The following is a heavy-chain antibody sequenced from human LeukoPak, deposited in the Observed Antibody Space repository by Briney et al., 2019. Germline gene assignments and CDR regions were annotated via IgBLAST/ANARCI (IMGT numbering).Heavy chain of an antibody. CDR3: AREGRYYDSSGYYSD. Sequence: PSETLSLTCTVSGGSISSYYWSWIRQPAGKGLEWIGRIYTSGSTNYNPSLKSRVTMSVDTSKNQFSLKLSSVTAADTAVYYCAREGRYYDSSGYYSDWGQGTLVTVSS. D-gene: IGHD3-22*01. CDR2: IYTSGST. J-gene: IGHJ4*02. CDR1: GGSISSYY. V-gene: IGHV4-4*07.